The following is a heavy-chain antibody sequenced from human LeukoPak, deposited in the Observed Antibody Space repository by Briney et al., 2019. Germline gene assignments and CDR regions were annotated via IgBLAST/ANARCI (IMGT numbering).Heavy chain of an antibody. V-gene: IGHV1-2*02. CDR2: INPNSGGT. Sequence: ASVKVSCKASGYTFTGYYMHWVRQAPGQGLEWMGWINPNSGGTNYAQKFQGRVTMTRDTSNSKDYMELSRLRSDDTAVYYCASWVGSSPGHYYYYYMDVWGKGTTVTVSS. CDR3: ASWVGSSPGHYYYYYMDV. J-gene: IGHJ6*03. D-gene: IGHD6-6*01. CDR1: GYTFTGYY.